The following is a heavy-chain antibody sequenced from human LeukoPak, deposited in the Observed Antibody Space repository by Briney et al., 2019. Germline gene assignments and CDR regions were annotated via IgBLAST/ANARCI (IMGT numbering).Heavy chain of an antibody. J-gene: IGHJ4*02. Sequence: SVKVSCKASGDTFSSYAISWVRQAPGQGLEWMGGIIPIFGTANYAQKFQGRVTITTDESTSTAYMELSSLRSEDTAVYYCASRYNWNDETDYWGQGTLVTVSS. D-gene: IGHD1-1*01. CDR2: IIPIFGTA. CDR1: GDTFSSYA. CDR3: ASRYNWNDETDY. V-gene: IGHV1-69*05.